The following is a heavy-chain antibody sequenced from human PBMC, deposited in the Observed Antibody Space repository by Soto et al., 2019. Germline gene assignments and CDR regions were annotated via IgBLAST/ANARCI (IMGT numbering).Heavy chain of an antibody. CDR2: ISAYNGDT. CDR3: ARDRPLDNDFWSDYFGMDV. CDR1: GYTFTNYA. V-gene: IGHV1-18*01. Sequence: QVQLVQSGAAVKKPGASVKVSCKASGYTFTNYAITWVRQAPGQGLEWMGRISAYNGDTNHAQKLQDRVTMTTDTSTSTAFMELRSLRSDDTAVYYCARDRPLDNDFWSDYFGMDVWGQGTTVTVSS. D-gene: IGHD3-3*01. J-gene: IGHJ6*02.